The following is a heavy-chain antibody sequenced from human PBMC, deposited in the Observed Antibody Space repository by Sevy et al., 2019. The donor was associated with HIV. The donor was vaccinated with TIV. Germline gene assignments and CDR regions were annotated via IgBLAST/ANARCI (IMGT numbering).Heavy chain of an antibody. V-gene: IGHV3-66*01. CDR1: RFTVNNNY. J-gene: IGHJ4*02. D-gene: IGHD5-18*01. Sequence: GGSLRLSCAASRFTVNNNYMTWVRQAPGKGLEGISIIYSDGTTYHADSVKDRFNISRDNSKNILYLQMNNPRVEDTAVYYCARGKTGYGYALSYWGQGTLVTVSS. CDR3: ARGKTGYGYALSY. CDR2: IYSDGTT.